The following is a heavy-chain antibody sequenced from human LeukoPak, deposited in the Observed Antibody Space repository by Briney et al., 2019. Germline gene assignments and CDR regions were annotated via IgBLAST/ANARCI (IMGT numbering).Heavy chain of an antibody. D-gene: IGHD5-24*01. J-gene: IGHJ4*02. CDR1: GFTFSSYA. CDR3: AKDKARWLQSTFDY. V-gene: IGHV3-9*01. CDR2: ISWNSGSI. Sequence: GGSLRLSCAASGFTFSSYAMSWVRQAPGKGLEWVSGISWNSGSIGYADSVKGRFTISRDNAKNSLYLQMNSLRAEDTALYYCAKDKARWLQSTFDYWGQGTLVTVSS.